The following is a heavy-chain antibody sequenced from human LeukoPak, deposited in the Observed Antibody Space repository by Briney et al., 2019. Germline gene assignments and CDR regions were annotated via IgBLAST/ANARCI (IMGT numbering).Heavy chain of an antibody. J-gene: IGHJ4*02. CDR2: ISYDGSNK. CDR3: ASWELPALRFLEWNIDY. D-gene: IGHD3-3*01. CDR1: GFTFSSYA. Sequence: GGSLRLSCAASGFTFSSYAMHWVRQAPGKGLEWVAVISYDGSNKYYADSVKGRFTISRDNSKNTLYLQMNSLRAEDTAVYYCASWELPALRFLEWNIDYWGQGTLVTVSS. V-gene: IGHV3-30-3*01.